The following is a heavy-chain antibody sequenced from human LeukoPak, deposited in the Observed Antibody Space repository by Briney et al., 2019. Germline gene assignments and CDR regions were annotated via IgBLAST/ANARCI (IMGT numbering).Heavy chain of an antibody. D-gene: IGHD4-17*01. CDR3: ARVIGSYGDSAY. Sequence: GGSLRLSCAASGFTFRSFSMNWVRQAPGKGLEWISYITSTSGSTYYADSVKGRFTISRDNAKNSLYLQMDSLRGEDTAVYYCARVIGSYGDSAYWGQGTLVTVSS. CDR1: GFTFRSFS. J-gene: IGHJ4*02. V-gene: IGHV3-48*04. CDR2: ITSTSGST.